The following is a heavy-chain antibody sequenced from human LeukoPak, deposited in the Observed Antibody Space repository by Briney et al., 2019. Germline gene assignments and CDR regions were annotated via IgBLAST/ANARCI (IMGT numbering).Heavy chain of an antibody. CDR3: AKQGYTSSWLYFDY. J-gene: IGHJ4*02. V-gene: IGHV3-23*01. CDR2: IGGNDGRT. Sequence: PGGSLRLSCAASGFTFSSYAMSWVRQAPGKGLEWVSAIGGNDGRTYYADSVKGRFTISRDNSKNTLYLQMNSLRAEDTAVYYCAKQGYTSSWLYFDYWGQGTLVTVSS. CDR1: GFTFSSYA. D-gene: IGHD6-13*01.